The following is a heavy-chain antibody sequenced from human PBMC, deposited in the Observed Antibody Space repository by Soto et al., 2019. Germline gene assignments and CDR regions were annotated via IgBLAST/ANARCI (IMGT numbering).Heavy chain of an antibody. CDR1: GFTVSSNY. J-gene: IGHJ5*02. D-gene: IGHD2-2*01. CDR3: ARQISSVRWFEP. V-gene: IGHV3-53*01. Sequence: PGGSLRLSCAASGFTVSSNYMSWVRQAPGKGLEWVSVIYSGGSTYYADSVKGRFTISRDNSKNTLYLQMNSLRAEDTAVYYCARQISSVRWFEPSGEGSLVTVS. CDR2: IYSGGST.